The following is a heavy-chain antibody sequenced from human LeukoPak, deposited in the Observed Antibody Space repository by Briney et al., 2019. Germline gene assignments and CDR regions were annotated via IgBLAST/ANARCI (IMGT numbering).Heavy chain of an antibody. V-gene: IGHV1-18*01. CDR2: ISAYNGNT. CDR1: GYTFTSYG. Sequence: ASVKLSCKASGYTFTSYGISWGRQAPGQGLEWMGWISAYNGNTNYAQKLRGSITMPTDTSTSTAYMELRSLRSDDPAVYYCAQGDKYPDAFDIWGQGTMVTVSS. J-gene: IGHJ3*02. CDR3: AQGDKYPDAFDI. D-gene: IGHD2-2*02.